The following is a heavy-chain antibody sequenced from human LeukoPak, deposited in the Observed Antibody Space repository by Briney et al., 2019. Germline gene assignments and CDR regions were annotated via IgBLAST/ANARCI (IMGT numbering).Heavy chain of an antibody. CDR3: ARGGAVAGYY. CDR2: MNPNSGNT. V-gene: IGHV1-8*01. D-gene: IGHD6-19*01. Sequence: ASVNVSCKASGYTFTSYDINWVRQATGQGVEWMGWMNPNSGNTGYAQKFQGRVTMTRNTSISTAYTELSSLRSEDTAVYYCARGGAVAGYYWGQGTLVTVSS. CDR1: GYTFTSYD. J-gene: IGHJ4*02.